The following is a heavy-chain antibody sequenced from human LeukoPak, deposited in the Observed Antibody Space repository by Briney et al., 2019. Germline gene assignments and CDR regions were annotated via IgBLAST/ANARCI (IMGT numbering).Heavy chain of an antibody. V-gene: IGHV3-30*03. D-gene: IGHD3-10*01. CDR1: GFTFRDAW. CDR3: ARRGDDAFDI. J-gene: IGHJ3*02. Sequence: GGSLRLSCAASGFTFRDAWMTWVRQAPGKGLEWVAVISYDGSNKYYADSVKGRFTISRDNSKNTLYLQMNSLRAEDTAVYYCARRGDDAFDIWGQGTMVTVSS. CDR2: ISYDGSNK.